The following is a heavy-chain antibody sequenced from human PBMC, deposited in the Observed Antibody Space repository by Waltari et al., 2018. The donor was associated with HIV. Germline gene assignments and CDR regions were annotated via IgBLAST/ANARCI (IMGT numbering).Heavy chain of an antibody. CDR3: AREGLAITPAGTRLYTGMDV. D-gene: IGHD6-13*01. J-gene: IGHJ6*02. V-gene: IGHV3-30*02. Sequence: QVHLVESGGGVVQPGGSLKLSCAASGFTFSNYLMHWVLQAPGKGLAWVTFINNEGNNKNDADSMKGRFTVSRDNSKKTLYLQMNSLRHEDTALYYCAREGLAITPAGTRLYTGMDVWGQGTTVTVSS. CDR1: GFTFSNYL. CDR2: INNEGNNK.